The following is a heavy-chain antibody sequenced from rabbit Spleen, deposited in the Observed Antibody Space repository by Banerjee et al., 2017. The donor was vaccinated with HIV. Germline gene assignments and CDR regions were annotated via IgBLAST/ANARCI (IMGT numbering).Heavy chain of an antibody. CDR3: ARDGAGGSYFAL. CDR1: GFSLSSYYL. V-gene: IGHV1S45*01. D-gene: IGHD8-1*01. Sequence: QEQLVESGGDLFQPGGSLALTCTASGFSLSSYYLMCWVRQAPGKGLEWIACIYAGNSGSTYYASWAKGRFTISKTSSTTVTLQMPSLTAADTATYFCARDGAGGSYFALWGPGTLVTVS. J-gene: IGHJ6*01. CDR2: IYAGNSGST.